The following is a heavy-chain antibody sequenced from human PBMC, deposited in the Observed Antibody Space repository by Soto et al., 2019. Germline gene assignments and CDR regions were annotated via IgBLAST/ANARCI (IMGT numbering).Heavy chain of an antibody. CDR2: IYYSGST. V-gene: IGHV4-30-4*01. J-gene: IGHJ6*02. Sequence: SETLSLTCTVSGGSISSGDYYWSWIRQPPGKGLEWIGYIYYSGSTYYNPSLKSRVTISVDTSKNQFSLKLSSVTAADTAVYYCAREPSAPYSYYYYYYGMYVWGQGTTVPVSS. CDR1: GGSISSGDYY. CDR3: AREPSAPYSYYYYYYGMYV. D-gene: IGHD2-21*01.